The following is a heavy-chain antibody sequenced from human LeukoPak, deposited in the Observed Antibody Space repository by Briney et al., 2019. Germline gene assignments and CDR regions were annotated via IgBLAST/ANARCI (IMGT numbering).Heavy chain of an antibody. V-gene: IGHV1-69*13. D-gene: IGHD5-24*01. Sequence: ASVTVSCKASAGTFSNYPIIWVRLAPGRGLECLGGIIPVYGTANYAQMFHGRITLTAQESTATAYMELRRLTSDDTAMYFCATHTGGYNYWWFDIWGQGTLVTVSS. CDR3: ATHTGGYNYWWFDI. J-gene: IGHJ5*02. CDR1: AGTFSNYP. CDR2: IIPVYGTA.